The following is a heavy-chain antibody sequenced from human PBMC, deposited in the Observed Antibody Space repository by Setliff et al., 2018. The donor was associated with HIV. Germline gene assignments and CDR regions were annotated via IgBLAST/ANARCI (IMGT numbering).Heavy chain of an antibody. CDR3: ARHFPYYYDSSGFYSGWFDP. Sequence: PSETLSLTCTVSGGSISSGGYYWSWIRQHPGKGLEWIGYIYYSGSTYYNPSLKGRVTISVDTAKNQFSLKLTSVTAADTAVYYCARHFPYYYDSSGFYSGWFDPWGQGTLVTVSS. CDR2: IYYSGST. J-gene: IGHJ5*02. D-gene: IGHD3-22*01. V-gene: IGHV4-31*03. CDR1: GGSISSGGYY.